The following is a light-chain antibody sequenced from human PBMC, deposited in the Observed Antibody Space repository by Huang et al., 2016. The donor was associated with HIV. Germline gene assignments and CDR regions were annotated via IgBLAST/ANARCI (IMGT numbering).Light chain of an antibody. CDR2: WAS. CDR1: QSVFYSSNKNNY. J-gene: IGKJ4*01. Sequence: DIVMTQSLDFLAVSLCVRATITCKSSQSVFYSSNKNNYLAWYQQKPGQPPRLLIYWASAREFGVPVRLNGSGSGIEFIFTISNLQAEDVAVYYCQQYYKTPLTFGGGTKVEIK. V-gene: IGKV4-1*01. CDR3: QQYYKTPLT.